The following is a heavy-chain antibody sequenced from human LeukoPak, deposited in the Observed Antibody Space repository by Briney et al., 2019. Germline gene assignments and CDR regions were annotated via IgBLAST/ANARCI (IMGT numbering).Heavy chain of an antibody. Sequence: SETLSLTCTVSGGSISSYYWSWIRQSPGKGLEWIGYIYYSGSTNYNPSLKSRVTISVDTSKNQFSLKLSSVTAADTAVYYCARGPYCSGGSCYSRPFDYWGQGTLVTVSS. CDR3: ARGPYCSGGSCYSRPFDY. CDR1: GGSISSYY. J-gene: IGHJ4*02. D-gene: IGHD2-15*01. CDR2: IYYSGST. V-gene: IGHV4-59*01.